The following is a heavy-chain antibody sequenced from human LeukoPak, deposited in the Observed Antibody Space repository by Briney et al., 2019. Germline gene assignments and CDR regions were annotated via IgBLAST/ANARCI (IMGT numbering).Heavy chain of an antibody. J-gene: IGHJ4*02. Sequence: GGSLRLSCAASGFTFSSYAMHWVRQAPGKGLEYVSAISSNGGSTYYANSVKGRFTISRDNSKNTLYLQMGGLRAEDMSVYYCARGPLWFGEIYFDYWGQGTLVTVSS. CDR2: ISSNGGST. CDR1: GFTFSSYA. V-gene: IGHV3-64*01. CDR3: ARGPLWFGEIYFDY. D-gene: IGHD3-10*01.